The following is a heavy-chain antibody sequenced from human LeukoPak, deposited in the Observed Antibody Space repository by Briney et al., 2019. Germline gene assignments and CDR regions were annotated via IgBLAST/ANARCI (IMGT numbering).Heavy chain of an antibody. J-gene: IGHJ4*02. V-gene: IGHV3-21*01. CDR3: AREITGEGFDY. CDR2: ISSRNDYI. Sequence: GGSLRLSCAASGFPFSNYTMNWVRQAPGKGLEWVSSISSRNDYIYHADSVKGRFTISRDNAKNSLYLQMNSLRAEDTAVYYCAREITGEGFDYWGQGTLVTVSS. CDR1: GFPFSNYT. D-gene: IGHD7-27*01.